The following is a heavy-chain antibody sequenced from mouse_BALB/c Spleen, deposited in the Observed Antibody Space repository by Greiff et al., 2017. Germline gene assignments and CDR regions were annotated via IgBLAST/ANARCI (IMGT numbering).Heavy chain of an antibody. V-gene: IGHV1-18*01. CDR2: INPNNGGT. Sequence: EVQLQQSGPELVKPGASVKISCKTSGYTFTEYTMHWVKQSHGKSLEWIGGINPNNGGTSYNQKFMGKATLTVDKSSSTAYMELRSLTSEDPAVYSCARGDNWYFDVWGAGTTATVAS. CDR1: GYTFTEYT. J-gene: IGHJ1*01. CDR3: ARGDNWYFDV.